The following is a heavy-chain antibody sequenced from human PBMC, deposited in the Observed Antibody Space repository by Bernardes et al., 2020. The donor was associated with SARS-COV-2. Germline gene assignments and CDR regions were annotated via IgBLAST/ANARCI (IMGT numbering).Heavy chain of an antibody. Sequence: SVKVSCMASGYTFTTYDIDWVRQPTGQGLEWMGWMNPNSGNTGYAQKFQGRVTMTRNISINTAYIELSSLRSEDTAVYCCASGLFDYWGQGTLVTVPS. CDR1: GYTFTTYD. CDR3: ASGLFDY. CDR2: MNPNSGNT. J-gene: IGHJ4*02. V-gene: IGHV1-8*01.